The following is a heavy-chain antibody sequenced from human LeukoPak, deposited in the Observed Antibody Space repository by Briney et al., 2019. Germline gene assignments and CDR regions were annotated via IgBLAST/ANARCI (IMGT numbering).Heavy chain of an antibody. J-gene: IGHJ4*02. CDR2: IYYSGIT. CDR3: ARLRGSGYDSTHYFDY. D-gene: IGHD5-12*01. CDR1: GGSISSSRYY. Sequence: SETLSLTCTVSGGSISSSRYYWGWLRQPPGKGLEWIGNIYYSGITYYYPSLKSQVAISVDTSKNQFSLKLSSVTAADTAVYYCARLRGSGYDSTHYFDYWGQGTLVTVSS. V-gene: IGHV4-39*07.